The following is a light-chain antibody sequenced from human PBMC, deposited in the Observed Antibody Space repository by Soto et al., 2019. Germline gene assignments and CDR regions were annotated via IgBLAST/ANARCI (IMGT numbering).Light chain of an antibody. J-gene: IGKJ2*01. Sequence: EIVLTQSPGTLSLSPGERATLSCRASQSVSSCYLAWYQQKPGQAPRLLIYGASSRATGIPDRFSGSGSGTEFTLTISRLEPEDFAVYYCQQYGSSPNTFGQGTKLEIK. CDR1: QSVSSCY. V-gene: IGKV3-20*01. CDR3: QQYGSSPNT. CDR2: GAS.